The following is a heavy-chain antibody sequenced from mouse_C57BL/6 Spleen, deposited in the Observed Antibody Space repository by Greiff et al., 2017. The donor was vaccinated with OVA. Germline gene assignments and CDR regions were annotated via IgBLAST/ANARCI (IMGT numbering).Heavy chain of an antibody. D-gene: IGHD2-10*01. CDR2: IRNKANNHAT. CDR3: TRPSYGNSWFAY. CDR1: GFTFSDAW. Sequence: EVKLQESGGVLVQPGGSMKLSCAASGFTFSDAWMDWVRQSPEKGLEWVAEIRNKANNHATYYAESVKGRFTISRDDSKSSVYLQMNSLRAEDTGIYYCTRPSYGNSWFAYWGQGTLVTVSA. V-gene: IGHV6-6*01. J-gene: IGHJ3*01.